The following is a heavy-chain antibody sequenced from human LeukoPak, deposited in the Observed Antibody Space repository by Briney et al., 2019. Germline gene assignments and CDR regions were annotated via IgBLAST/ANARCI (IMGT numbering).Heavy chain of an antibody. V-gene: IGHV4-59*01. CDR2: IYYTGRA. D-gene: IGHD3-3*01. Sequence: PSETLSLTCTVSGGSISRYYWSWIRQPPGTGLEWIGYIYYTGRADYNPSLKSRVSMSVDTSKNQFSLRVNSMTAADTTVYYCARGDFWSGAPTDWGQGTLVTVSS. CDR1: GGSISRYY. CDR3: ARGDFWSGAPTD. J-gene: IGHJ4*02.